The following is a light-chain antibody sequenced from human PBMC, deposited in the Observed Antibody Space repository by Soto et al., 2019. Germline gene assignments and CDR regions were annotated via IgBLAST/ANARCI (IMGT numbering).Light chain of an antibody. CDR1: SSDVGRYNY. V-gene: IGLV2-11*02. Sequence: QSALPQPRSVSGSPGQSVTISCTGSSSDVGRYNYVSWYQQYPGKAPKVIIYDVHRRPSGVPDRFSGSKSGNTASLTISGLQAEDEADYYCCAYAATYTDVFGSGTKVTVL. J-gene: IGLJ1*01. CDR3: CAYAATYTDV. CDR2: DVH.